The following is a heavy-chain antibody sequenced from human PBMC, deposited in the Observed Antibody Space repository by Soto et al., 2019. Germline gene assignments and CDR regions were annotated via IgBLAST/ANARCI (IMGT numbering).Heavy chain of an antibody. Sequence: ASVKVSCKASGYTFTGYYMHWVRQAPGQGLEWMGWINPNSGGTNYVQKFQGWVTMTRDTSISTAYMELSRLRSDDTAVYYCARDSLYCSSTSCYGGGWFDPWGQGTLVTVSS. D-gene: IGHD2-2*01. V-gene: IGHV1-2*04. CDR2: INPNSGGT. CDR1: GYTFTGYY. J-gene: IGHJ5*02. CDR3: ARDSLYCSSTSCYGGGWFDP.